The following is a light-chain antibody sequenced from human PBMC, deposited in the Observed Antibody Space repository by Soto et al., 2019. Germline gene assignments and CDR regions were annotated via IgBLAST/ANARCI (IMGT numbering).Light chain of an antibody. V-gene: IGKV3-20*01. CDR1: QSVSSIY. J-gene: IGKJ1*01. CDR3: QQYGSSSWT. Sequence: EIVLTQSPGTLSLSPGERATLSCRASQSVSSIYLAWYQHKPGQAPRLLIYGASSRATGIPARFSGSGSGTDFTLTISRLEPEDFAVYYCQQYGSSSWTFGRGTTVDIK. CDR2: GAS.